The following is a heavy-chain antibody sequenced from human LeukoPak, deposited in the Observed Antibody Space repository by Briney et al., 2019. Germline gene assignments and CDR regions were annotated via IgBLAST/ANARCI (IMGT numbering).Heavy chain of an antibody. J-gene: IGHJ4*02. CDR3: ARDPAYYYESGGSSFDY. CDR1: GGSIRSGSYY. Sequence: TLSPTCTVSGGSIRSGSYYWSWIRQPAGKGLEWIGRIYTSGSTNYNPSLKSRVTISVDTSKNQFSLKLSSVTAADTAVYYCARDPAYYYESGGSSFDYWGQGTLVTVSS. V-gene: IGHV4-61*02. CDR2: IYTSGST. D-gene: IGHD3-22*01.